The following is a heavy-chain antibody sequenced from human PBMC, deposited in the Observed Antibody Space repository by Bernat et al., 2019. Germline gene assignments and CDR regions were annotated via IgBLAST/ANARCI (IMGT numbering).Heavy chain of an antibody. CDR2: IYSGGST. CDR3: ARDQAGYCSGGSCYRPQYFQH. Sequence: EVQMEESGGGLIQPGGSLRLSCAASGFTVSSNYMSWVRQAPGKGLEGVSVIYSGGSTYYADSVKRRFTISRDNSKTTLYLQMNSLRAEDTAVYYCARDQAGYCSGGSCYRPQYFQHWGQGTLVTVSS. J-gene: IGHJ1*01. CDR1: GFTVSSNY. V-gene: IGHV3-53*01. D-gene: IGHD2-15*01.